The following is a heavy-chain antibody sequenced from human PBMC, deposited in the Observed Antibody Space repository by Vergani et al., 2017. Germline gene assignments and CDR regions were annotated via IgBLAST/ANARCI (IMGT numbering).Heavy chain of an antibody. CDR3: ARHSTVEWLVKLGWIDP. CDR2: IYYSGST. CDR1: GDSIGNHY. D-gene: IGHD6-19*01. V-gene: IGHV4-39*01. Sequence: QVQLQESGPGLVKPSETLSLTCSVSGDSIGNHYWGWIRQPPGKGLEWIASIYYSGSTYYNPSLKSRVTISVDTSKNQFSLKLSSVTAADTAVYFCARHSTVEWLVKLGWIDPWGQGILVTVSS. J-gene: IGHJ5*02.